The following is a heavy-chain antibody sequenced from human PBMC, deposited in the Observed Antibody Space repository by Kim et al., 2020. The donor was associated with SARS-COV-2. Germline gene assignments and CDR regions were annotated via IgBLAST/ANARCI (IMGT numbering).Heavy chain of an antibody. J-gene: IGHJ4*02. V-gene: IGHV3-30*01. D-gene: IGHD5-12*01. CDR3: ARDRRARYSGYGEGFDY. Sequence: VKGRFTISRDNSTNTLYLQMNSLRAEDTAVYYCARDRRARYSGYGEGFDYWGQGTLVTVSS.